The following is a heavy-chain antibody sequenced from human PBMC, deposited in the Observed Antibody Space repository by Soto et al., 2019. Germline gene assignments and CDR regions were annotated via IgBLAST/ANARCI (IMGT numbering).Heavy chain of an antibody. Sequence: GGSLRLSCAASGFTFSSYAMHWVRQAPGKGLEWVAVISYDGSNKYYADSVKGRFTISRDNSKNTLYLQMNSLRAEDTAVYYCARDGDSSAYYPGDYWGQGTLVTVSS. D-gene: IGHD3-22*01. CDR2: ISYDGSNK. J-gene: IGHJ4*02. CDR3: ARDGDSSAYYPGDY. V-gene: IGHV3-30-3*01. CDR1: GFTFSSYA.